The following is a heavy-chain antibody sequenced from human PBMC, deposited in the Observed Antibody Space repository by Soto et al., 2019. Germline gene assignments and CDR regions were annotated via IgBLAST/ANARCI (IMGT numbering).Heavy chain of an antibody. J-gene: IGHJ4*01. CDR2: INTGGGDT. Sequence: EVQLLESGGGLVQPGGSLRLSCAASGFIFSTYDLNWVRQAPGKGLEWVAGINTGGGDTHYADSVRGRHIISRDTSKSTVYLKMNGLRDEDTAVYYCAKVNWEAGRNCWGHGTLVTVSS. CDR1: GFIFSTYD. D-gene: IGHD7-27*01. CDR3: AKVNWEAGRNC. V-gene: IGHV3-23*01.